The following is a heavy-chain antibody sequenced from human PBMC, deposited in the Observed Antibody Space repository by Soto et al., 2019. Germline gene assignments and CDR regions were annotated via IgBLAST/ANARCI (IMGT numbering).Heavy chain of an antibody. CDR1: GYTFTSYY. V-gene: IGHV1-46*01. CDR2: INPSGGST. Sequence: ASVKVSCKASGYTFTSYYMHWVRQAPGQGLEWMGIINPSGGSTSYAQKFQGRVTMTRNTSISTAYMELSSLRAEDTAVYYCAKVLLGGLELLAPNYYYGMDVWGQGTTVTVSS. CDR3: AKVLLGGLELLAPNYYYGMDV. J-gene: IGHJ6*02. D-gene: IGHD1-7*01.